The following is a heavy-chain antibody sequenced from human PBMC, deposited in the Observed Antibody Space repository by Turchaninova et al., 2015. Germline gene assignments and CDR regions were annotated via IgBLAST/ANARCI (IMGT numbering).Heavy chain of an antibody. CDR3: ARSSGTYFDY. V-gene: IGHV4-39*01. D-gene: IGHD1-26*01. CDR2: IYYIGST. J-gene: IGHJ4*02. Sequence: QLQLQESGPRLVKPSETLSLTCTVSDGSISSSSNYWGWIRPPPGKGLEWIGSIYYIGSTYYNPSLKSRVTISVDTSKNQFSLKLSSVTAADTAVYYCARSSGTYFDYWGQGTLVTVSS. CDR1: DGSISSSSNY.